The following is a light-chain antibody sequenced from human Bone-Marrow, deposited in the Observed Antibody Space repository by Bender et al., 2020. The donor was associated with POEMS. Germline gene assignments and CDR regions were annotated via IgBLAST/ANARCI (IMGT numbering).Light chain of an antibody. CDR1: SSDVGSYNL. CDR2: EGS. Sequence: QSALTQPASVSGSPGQSITFSCTGTSSDVGSYNLVSWYQQHPGKAPKLMIYEGSKRPSGVSNRFSGSKSGNTASLTISGLQAEDEADYYCCSFAGSSTLWVFGGGTKVTVL. J-gene: IGLJ3*02. CDR3: CSFAGSSTLWV. V-gene: IGLV2-23*01.